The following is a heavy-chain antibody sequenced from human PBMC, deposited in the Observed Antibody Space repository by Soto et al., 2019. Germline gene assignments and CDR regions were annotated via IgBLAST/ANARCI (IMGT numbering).Heavy chain of an antibody. V-gene: IGHV3-33*01. Sequence: QVQLVESGGGVVQPGRSLRLSCAASGFTFSSYGMHWVRQAPGKGLEWVAVIWYDGSNKYYADSVKGRFTISRDNSKNTLYLQMNSLRDEDTAVYYCARESTLLEYSSSSLTYYYYYGMDVWGQATTVTVSS. D-gene: IGHD6-6*01. CDR3: ARESTLLEYSSSSLTYYYYYGMDV. CDR1: GFTFSSYG. CDR2: IWYDGSNK. J-gene: IGHJ6*02.